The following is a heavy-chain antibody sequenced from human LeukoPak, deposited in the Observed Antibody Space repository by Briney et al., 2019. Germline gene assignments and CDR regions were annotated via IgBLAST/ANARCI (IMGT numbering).Heavy chain of an antibody. D-gene: IGHD4-17*01. CDR1: GFTFSSYA. CDR2: LSGSSSTI. V-gene: IGHV3-48*02. J-gene: IGHJ4*02. Sequence: GGSLRLSCAVSGFTFSSYAMNLVRQAAGKGLEWVSYLSGSSSTIYYADSVKGRFTISRDNAKNSLFLQMNSLGDEDTAVYYCARGRYGDYLFDYWGQGTLVTVSS. CDR3: ARGRYGDYLFDY.